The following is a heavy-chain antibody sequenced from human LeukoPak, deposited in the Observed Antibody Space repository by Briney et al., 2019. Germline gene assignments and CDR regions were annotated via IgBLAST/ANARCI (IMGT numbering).Heavy chain of an antibody. Sequence: GESAKISCKASGYKFSNYWIAWVRQMPGKGLEWMGTIYPDDSDARYSPSFQGQVTLSADKSVTTAYLQWSSLKPSDTAIYYCARRPTTNFDFWGQGTLVTVSS. D-gene: IGHD1-26*01. CDR1: GYKFSNYW. J-gene: IGHJ4*02. V-gene: IGHV5-51*01. CDR2: IYPDDSDA. CDR3: ARRPTTNFDF.